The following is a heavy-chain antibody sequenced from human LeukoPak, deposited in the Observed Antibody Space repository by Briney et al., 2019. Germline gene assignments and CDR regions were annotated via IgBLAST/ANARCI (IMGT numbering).Heavy chain of an antibody. D-gene: IGHD3-10*01. V-gene: IGHV3-21*01. CDR2: ISSSSSYI. J-gene: IGHJ4*02. Sequence: GGSLRLSCAASGFTFSSYSMNWVRQAPGKGLEWVSSISSSSSYIYYADSVKGRFTISRDNAKNSLYLQMNSLRAEDTAVYYCARDQYGSGYTVDYWGQGTLVTVSS. CDR3: ARDQYGSGYTVDY. CDR1: GFTFSSYS.